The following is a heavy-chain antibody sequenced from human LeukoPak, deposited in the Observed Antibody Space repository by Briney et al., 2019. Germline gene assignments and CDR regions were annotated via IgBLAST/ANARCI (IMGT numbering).Heavy chain of an antibody. J-gene: IGHJ5*02. CDR1: GYTFTGYY. Sequence: ASVKVSCKASGYTFTGYYMHWVRQAPGQGLEWMGWINPNSGGTNYAQKFQGRVTMTRDTSISTAYMELSRLRSDDTAVYYCARDIGPGIAAVQGNWFDPWGQGTLVTVSS. V-gene: IGHV1-2*02. D-gene: IGHD6-25*01. CDR3: ARDIGPGIAAVQGNWFDP. CDR2: INPNSGGT.